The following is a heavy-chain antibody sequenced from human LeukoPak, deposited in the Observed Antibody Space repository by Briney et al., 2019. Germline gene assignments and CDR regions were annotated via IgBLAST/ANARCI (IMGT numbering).Heavy chain of an antibody. CDR1: GYTFTDYY. D-gene: IGHD6-13*01. CDR3: ARGVAAAGGRWFDP. J-gene: IGHJ5*02. V-gene: IGHV1-2*02. Sequence: ASVKVSCKVSGYTFTDYYMHWVRQAPGQGLEWMGWINPKSGGTNYAQQFQGRVTMTRDTSISTAYMELSNLRSDDTAAYYCARGVAAAGGRWFDPWGQGTLVTVSS. CDR2: INPKSGGT.